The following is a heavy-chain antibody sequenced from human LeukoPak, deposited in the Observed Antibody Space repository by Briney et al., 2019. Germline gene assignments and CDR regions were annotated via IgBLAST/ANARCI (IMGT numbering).Heavy chain of an antibody. CDR1: GFTVSSNY. V-gene: IGHV3-53*01. Sequence: GGSLRLSCAASGFTVSSNYMSWVRQAPGKGLEWVSVIYSGGSTYYADSVKGRFTISRDNSKDTLYLQMNSLRAEDTAVYYCAREGYYYGMDVWGQGTTVTVSS. CDR3: AREGYYYGMDV. J-gene: IGHJ6*02. CDR2: IYSGGST.